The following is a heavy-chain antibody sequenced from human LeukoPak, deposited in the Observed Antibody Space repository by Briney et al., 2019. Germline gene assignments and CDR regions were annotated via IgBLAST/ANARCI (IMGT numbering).Heavy chain of an antibody. Sequence: GGSLRLSCAASGFTFSSYGMHWVRQAPGKGLEWVALIWYDGSNKYYADSVKGRLTISRDNSKNTLYLQVNSLRAEDTAVYYCAREGPRGNSQFDYWGQGTLVTVSS. CDR1: GFTFSSYG. CDR2: IWYDGSNK. J-gene: IGHJ4*02. D-gene: IGHD2/OR15-2a*01. CDR3: AREGPRGNSQFDY. V-gene: IGHV3-33*01.